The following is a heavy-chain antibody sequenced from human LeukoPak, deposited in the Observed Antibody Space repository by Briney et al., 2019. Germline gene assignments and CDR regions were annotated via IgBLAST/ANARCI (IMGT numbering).Heavy chain of an antibody. V-gene: IGHV1-2*02. J-gene: IGHJ4*02. CDR3: AREPYSGYADYFDY. Sequence: VSVKVSCKASGYTFTGYYMHWVRQAPGQGLEWMGWINPNSGGTNYAQKFQGRVTMTRDTSISTAYMELSRLRSDDTAVYYCAREPYSGYADYFDYWGQGTLVTVSS. CDR2: INPNSGGT. CDR1: GYTFTGYY. D-gene: IGHD5-12*01.